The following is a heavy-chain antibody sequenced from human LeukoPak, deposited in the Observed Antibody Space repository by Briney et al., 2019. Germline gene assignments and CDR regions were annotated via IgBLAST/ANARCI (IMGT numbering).Heavy chain of an antibody. V-gene: IGHV4-34*01. Sequence: PSETLSLTCAVYGGSFSGYYWSWIRQPPGKGLEWIGEINHSGSTKYNPSLTSRVTISVGTSKNQFSLKLSCVTAADTAVYYCARVGATRLGFDYWGQGTLVTVSS. CDR2: INHSGST. CDR1: GGSFSGYY. J-gene: IGHJ4*02. D-gene: IGHD1-26*01. CDR3: ARVGATRLGFDY.